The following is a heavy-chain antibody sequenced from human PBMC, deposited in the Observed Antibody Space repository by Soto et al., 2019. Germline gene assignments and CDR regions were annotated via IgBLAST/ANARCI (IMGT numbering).Heavy chain of an antibody. V-gene: IGHV4-30-2*01. Sequence: SETLSLTCAVSGGSISSGGYSWSWIRQPPGKGLEWIGYIYHSGSTYYNPSLKSRVTISVDRSKNQFSLKLSSVTAADTAVYYCARAVRFHYGMGVWGQGTTVTVSS. CDR2: IYHSGST. D-gene: IGHD3-10*01. CDR1: GGSISSGGYS. CDR3: ARAVRFHYGMGV. J-gene: IGHJ6*02.